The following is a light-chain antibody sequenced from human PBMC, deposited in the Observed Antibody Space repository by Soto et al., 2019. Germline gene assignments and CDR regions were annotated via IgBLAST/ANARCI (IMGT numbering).Light chain of an antibody. CDR1: QSISSY. CDR2: AAS. J-gene: IGKJ4*01. CDR3: QQSFSIPLT. V-gene: IGKV1-39*01. Sequence: DIQMTQSPSSLSASVGDRVTITCRASQSISSYLNWYQQKPGKAPKLLIYAASSLQSGVPSRFSGSGSGTDFTLTISNLQPEDCAIYYCQQSFSIPLTFGGGTKVDIK.